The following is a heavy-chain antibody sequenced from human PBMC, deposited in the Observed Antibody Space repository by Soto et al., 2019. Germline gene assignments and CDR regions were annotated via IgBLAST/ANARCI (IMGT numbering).Heavy chain of an antibody. CDR1: GFSLSTSGVG. D-gene: IGHD3-10*01. V-gene: IGHV2-5*02. J-gene: IGHJ4*02. CDR3: ARYYFGSGLYFFDY. CDR2: IYWDDDK. Sequence: QITLEESGPTLVKPTQTLTQTSTFSGFSLSTSGVGVGWIRQPPGEALEWLTLIYWDDDKRYSPSLKTRLTITKDTSKNQVVLTMTNMDPVDTATYFCARYYFGSGLYFFDYWGQGTLVTVSS.